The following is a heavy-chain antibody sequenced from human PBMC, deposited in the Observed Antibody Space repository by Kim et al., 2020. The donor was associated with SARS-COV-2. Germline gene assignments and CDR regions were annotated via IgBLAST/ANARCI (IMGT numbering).Heavy chain of an antibody. J-gene: IGHJ4*02. CDR1: GFTFSSYS. D-gene: IGHD6-13*01. Sequence: GGSLRLSCAASGFTFSSYSMNWVRQAPGKGLEWVSSISSSSSYIYYADSVKGRFTISRDNAKNSLYLQMNSLRAEDTAVYYCARDKIAAAGTVDYWGQGTLVTVSS. CDR2: ISSSSSYI. CDR3: ARDKIAAAGTVDY. V-gene: IGHV3-21*01.